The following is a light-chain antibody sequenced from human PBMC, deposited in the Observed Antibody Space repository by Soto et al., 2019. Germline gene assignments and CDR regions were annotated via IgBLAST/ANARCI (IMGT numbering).Light chain of an antibody. Sequence: QSVLTQPPSVSGAPGQRVTISCTGSSSNIGAGYDVHWYQQLPGTAPKILIYGNSNRPSGVPDRFSGSKSGNSTSLAIPGVQAEDEGGYYCQSYDSSLSVVFGGGTKLTVL. CDR3: QSYDSSLSVV. CDR1: SSNIGAGYD. CDR2: GNS. J-gene: IGLJ2*01. V-gene: IGLV1-40*01.